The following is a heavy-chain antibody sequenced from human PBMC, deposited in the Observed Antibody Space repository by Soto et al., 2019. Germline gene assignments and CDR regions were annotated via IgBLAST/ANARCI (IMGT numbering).Heavy chain of an antibody. CDR1: GFTFSSYA. CDR2: ISYGGSNK. CDR3: ARDLTVTIFGVALYYYYYTMDV. J-gene: IGHJ6*02. Sequence: QVQLVESGGGVVQPGRSLRLSCAASGFTFSSYAMHWVRQAPGKGLEWVAVISYGGSNKYYADSVKGRFTISRDNSKNTLYLQMNSLRAEDTDVYYCARDLTVTIFGVALYYYYYTMDVWGQGTTVTVSS. D-gene: IGHD3-3*01. V-gene: IGHV3-30-3*01.